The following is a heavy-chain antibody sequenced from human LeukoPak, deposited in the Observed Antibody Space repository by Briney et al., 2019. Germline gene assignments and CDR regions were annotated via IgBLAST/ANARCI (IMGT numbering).Heavy chain of an antibody. CDR1: GGSVSSGSYY. Sequence: SETLSLTCTVSGGSVSSGSYYWSWIRQPAGKGLEWIGRIYTSGSTNYNPSLKSRVTISVDTSKNQFSLKLSSVTAADTAVYYCARPHPGAAGTDAFDIWGQGTMVTVSS. V-gene: IGHV4-61*02. J-gene: IGHJ3*02. CDR3: ARPHPGAAGTDAFDI. D-gene: IGHD6-13*01. CDR2: IYTSGST.